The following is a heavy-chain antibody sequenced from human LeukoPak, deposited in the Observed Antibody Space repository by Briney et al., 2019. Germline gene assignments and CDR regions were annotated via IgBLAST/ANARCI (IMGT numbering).Heavy chain of an antibody. J-gene: IGHJ4*02. CDR3: ARDSLGCSSTSCYAQYYFDY. CDR1: GGTFSCYA. CDR2: IIPIFGTA. V-gene: IGHV1-69*01. D-gene: IGHD2-2*01. Sequence: ASVKVSCKASGGTFSCYAISWVRQAPGQGLEWMGGIIPIFGTANYAQKFQGRVTITADESTSTAYMELSSLRSEDTAVYYCARDSLGCSSTSCYAQYYFDYWGQGTLVTVSS.